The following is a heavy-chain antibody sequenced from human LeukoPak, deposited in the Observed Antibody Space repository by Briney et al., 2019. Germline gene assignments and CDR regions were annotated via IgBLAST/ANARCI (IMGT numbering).Heavy chain of an antibody. Sequence: SETLSLTCTVSGGSISSYFWSWIRQPPGKGLEWIGYFYYSGSTNYNPSLKSRVTISVDTSKNQFSLKLSSVTAADTAVYYCVRVRWNFGWFDPWGQGTLVTVSS. CDR2: FYYSGST. CDR1: GGSISSYF. J-gene: IGHJ5*02. V-gene: IGHV4-59*12. CDR3: VRVRWNFGWFDP. D-gene: IGHD1-7*01.